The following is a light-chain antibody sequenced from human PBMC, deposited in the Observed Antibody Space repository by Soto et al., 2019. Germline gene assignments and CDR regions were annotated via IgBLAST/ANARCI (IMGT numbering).Light chain of an antibody. CDR2: GNT. V-gene: IGLV1-40*01. CDR3: HSHDRSLNGYV. CDR1: NSNIGAGYD. J-gene: IGLJ1*01. Sequence: QSVLAQPPSVSGAPGQRVTISCTGSNSNIGAGYDVHWYQQLPGTAPKLLIYGNTNRPSGVPDRFSGSRSGTSASLAITCLQAHDEADYYCHSHDRSLNGYVFGTGTKLTVL.